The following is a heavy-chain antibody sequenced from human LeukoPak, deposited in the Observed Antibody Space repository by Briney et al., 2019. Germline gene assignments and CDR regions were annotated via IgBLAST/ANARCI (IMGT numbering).Heavy chain of an antibody. CDR1: GDSFSSANYY. J-gene: IGHJ4*02. V-gene: IGHV4-30-4*08. D-gene: IGHD5-18*01. Sequence: SETLSLTWTVSGDSFSSANYYWTWVRQPPGKGLEWIGYVYYDGSTYYHPSLQSRLAISVDTSKNQFALNLTSVTAADTAVYYCVRGLAGYSYFFGYWGQGALVTVSS. CDR3: VRGLAGYSYFFGY. CDR2: VYYDGST.